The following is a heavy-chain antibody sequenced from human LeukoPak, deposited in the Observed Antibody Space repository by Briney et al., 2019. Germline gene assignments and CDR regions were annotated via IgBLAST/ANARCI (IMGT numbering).Heavy chain of an antibody. Sequence: SETLSLTCAVSGGSISSSNWWSWVRQPPGKGLEWIGETHHSGSTNFNPSLRSRVTISVDTSKNHISLNLRSVTAADTAVYYCARRSGYYYDSSGYYSWGQGTLVTVSS. D-gene: IGHD3-22*01. J-gene: IGHJ4*02. CDR2: THHSGST. V-gene: IGHV4-4*02. CDR3: ARRSGYYYDSSGYYS. CDR1: GGSISSSNW.